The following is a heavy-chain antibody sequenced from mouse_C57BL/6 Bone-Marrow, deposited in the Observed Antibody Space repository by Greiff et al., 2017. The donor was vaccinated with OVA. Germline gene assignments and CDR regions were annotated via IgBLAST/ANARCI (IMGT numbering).Heavy chain of an antibody. CDR2: INPSSGYT. CDR3: ARYPRGHSNYPSAMDY. Sequence: QVQLQQSGAELAKPGASVKLSCKASGYTFTSYWMHWVKQRPGQGLEWIGYINPSSGYTKYNQKFKDKATLTADKSSSTAYMQLSSLTDEDSAVYYCARYPRGHSNYPSAMDYWGQGTSVTVAS. V-gene: IGHV1-7*01. CDR1: GYTFTSYW. J-gene: IGHJ4*01. D-gene: IGHD2-5*01.